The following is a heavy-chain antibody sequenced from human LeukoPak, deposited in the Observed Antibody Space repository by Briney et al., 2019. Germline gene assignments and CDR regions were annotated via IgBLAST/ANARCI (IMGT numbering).Heavy chain of an antibody. D-gene: IGHD6-19*01. Sequence: ASVKVSCKASGYTFTSCDINWVRQATGQGLEWMGWMNPNSGNTGYAQKFQGRVTMTRNTSISTAYMELSSLRSEDTAVYYCARGRYNSGWDDYWGQGTLVTVSS. CDR3: ARGRYNSGWDDY. V-gene: IGHV1-8*01. CDR2: MNPNSGNT. J-gene: IGHJ4*02. CDR1: GYTFTSCD.